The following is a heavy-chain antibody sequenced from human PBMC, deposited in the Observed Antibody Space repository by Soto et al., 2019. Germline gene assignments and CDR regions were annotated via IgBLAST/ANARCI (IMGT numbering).Heavy chain of an antibody. J-gene: IGHJ4*02. CDR3: ASQQQLEFDY. V-gene: IGHV3-48*01. D-gene: IGHD6-13*01. Sequence: GGSLRLSCAASGFTLSSYTMNWVRQAPRKRLEWVSYISSGGSTIYYADSVKGRFTMSRDNATNSLYLQMNSLRAEDTAVYYCASQQQLEFDYWGQGTLVTVSS. CDR1: GFTLSSYT. CDR2: ISSGGSTI.